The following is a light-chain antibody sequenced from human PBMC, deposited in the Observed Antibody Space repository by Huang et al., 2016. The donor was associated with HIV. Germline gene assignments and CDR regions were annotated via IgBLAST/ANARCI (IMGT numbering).Light chain of an antibody. CDR2: AAS. CDR3: QQTYSIPLT. J-gene: IGKJ4*01. Sequence: GDRVTITCRASQSINNYLCWYQQKPGKAPKLLIYAASSLESGVPSRFSGSGSGTDFSLTISSLQPEDCATYYCQQTYSIPLTFGGGSKVETK. V-gene: IGKV1-39*01. CDR1: QSINNY.